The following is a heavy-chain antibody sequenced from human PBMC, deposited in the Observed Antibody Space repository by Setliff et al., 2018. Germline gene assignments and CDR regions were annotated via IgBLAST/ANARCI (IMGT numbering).Heavy chain of an antibody. V-gene: IGHV4-39*07. J-gene: IGHJ4*02. Sequence: SETLSLTCTVSGGSISSSSHYWGWIRQSPGKGLEWIGSMYYSGSTYYNPSLKGRVTLSVDTTKNQFSLKLTSMTAADTAVYYCVRESRSTWYRRDFWGQGTLVTVSS. CDR2: MYYSGST. CDR1: GGSISSSSHY. D-gene: IGHD6-13*01. CDR3: VRESRSTWYRRDF.